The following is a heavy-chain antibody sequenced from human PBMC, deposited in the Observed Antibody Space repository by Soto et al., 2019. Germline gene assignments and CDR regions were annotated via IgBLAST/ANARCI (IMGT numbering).Heavy chain of an antibody. D-gene: IGHD6-13*01. Sequence: PGESLKISCKGSGYSFTSYWIGWVRKMPGKGLEWMGIIYPDDSDTRYSPSFQGQVTISADKSISTAYLQWSSLKASDTAMYFCARQGIGAAYYFDYWGQGALVTVSS. CDR1: GYSFTSYW. CDR3: ARQGIGAAYYFDY. J-gene: IGHJ4*02. CDR2: IYPDDSDT. V-gene: IGHV5-51*01.